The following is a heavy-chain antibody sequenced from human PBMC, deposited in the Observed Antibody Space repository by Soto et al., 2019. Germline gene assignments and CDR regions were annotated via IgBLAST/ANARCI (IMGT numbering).Heavy chain of an antibody. J-gene: IGHJ6*02. V-gene: IGHV1-3*05. Sequence: QVQLVQSGAEEKKPGASVKVSCKASGYTFTSYAMHWVRQAPGQRLEWMGWINAGNGNTKYSQKFQGRVTITRDTAASTAYMELSSLRSEDTAVYYCARSGRGWHYYYYYGMDVWGQGTTVTVSS. CDR3: ARSGRGWHYYYYYGMDV. CDR1: GYTFTSYA. CDR2: INAGNGNT. D-gene: IGHD6-19*01.